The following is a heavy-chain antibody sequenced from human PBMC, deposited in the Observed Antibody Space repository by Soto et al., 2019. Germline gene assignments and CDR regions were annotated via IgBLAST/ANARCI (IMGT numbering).Heavy chain of an antibody. J-gene: IGHJ5*02. D-gene: IGHD3-10*01. CDR2: IIPIFGTA. CDR3: ARGGSGSYHWFDP. V-gene: IGHV1-69*06. Sequence: SVKVSCKASGGTFSSYAISWVRQAPGQGLEWMGGIIPIFGTANYAQKFQGRVTITADKSTSTAYMELSSLRSEDTAVYYCARGGSGSYHWFDPWGQGTLVTVSS. CDR1: GGTFSSYA.